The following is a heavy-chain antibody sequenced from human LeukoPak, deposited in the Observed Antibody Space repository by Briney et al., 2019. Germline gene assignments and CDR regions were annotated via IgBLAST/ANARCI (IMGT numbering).Heavy chain of an antibody. V-gene: IGHV5-51*01. D-gene: IGHD3-9*01. CDR2: IYPGDSDT. J-gene: IGHJ4*02. CDR1: GYSFTIYW. CDR3: ARHYDILTGYYTDY. Sequence: GESLKISCKCSGYSFTIYWIGWLGQMPGKGLEWMGIIYPGDSDTRYSPSFQGKVTIPADKSISTAYLQWSSLKASATAMYYCARHYDILTGYYTDYWGQGTLVTVSS.